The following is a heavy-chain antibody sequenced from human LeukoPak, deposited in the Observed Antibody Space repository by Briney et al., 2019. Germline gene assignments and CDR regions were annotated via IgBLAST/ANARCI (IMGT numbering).Heavy chain of an antibody. Sequence: SETLSLTCTVSGGSFSSSSYSWSWIRQPPGKGLEWIGYIYYSGSTYYNPSLKSRVTISVDTSKNQFSLKLSSVTAADTAVYYCARGKNTYYYYMDVWGKGTTVTVSS. CDR1: GGSFSSSSYS. J-gene: IGHJ6*03. CDR2: IYYSGST. V-gene: IGHV4-30-4*07. CDR3: ARGKNTYYYYMDV.